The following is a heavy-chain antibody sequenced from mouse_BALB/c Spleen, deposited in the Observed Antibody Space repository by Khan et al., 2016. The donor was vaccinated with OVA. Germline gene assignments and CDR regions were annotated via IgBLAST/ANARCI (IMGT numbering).Heavy chain of an antibody. CDR3: ARQPGYYEGSAMDY. Sequence: EVMLVESGGDLVKPGGSLKLSCAASGFTFSSYGMSWVRQTPDKRLEWVAAISSGGSYTYYPDSLKGRFNISRENAKNTLYLKMSSLKSEDTSMYYCARQPGYYEGSAMDYWGQGTSVTVSS. CDR2: ISSGGSYT. CDR1: GFTFSSYG. V-gene: IGHV5-6*01. D-gene: IGHD2-3*01. J-gene: IGHJ4*01.